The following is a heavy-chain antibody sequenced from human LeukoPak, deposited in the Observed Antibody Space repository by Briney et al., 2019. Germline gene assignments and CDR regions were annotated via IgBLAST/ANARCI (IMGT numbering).Heavy chain of an antibody. CDR1: GFTFSSYG. D-gene: IGHD5-18*01. V-gene: IGHV3-64*01. J-gene: IGHJ4*02. CDR2: ISSNGGST. Sequence: GGSLRLSCAASGFTFSSYGMHWVRQAPGKGLEYVSAISSNGGSTYYANSVKGRFTISRDNSKNTLYLQMGSLRAEDMAVYYCARGDTAMVRVLGYWGQGTLVTVSS. CDR3: ARGDTAMVRVLGY.